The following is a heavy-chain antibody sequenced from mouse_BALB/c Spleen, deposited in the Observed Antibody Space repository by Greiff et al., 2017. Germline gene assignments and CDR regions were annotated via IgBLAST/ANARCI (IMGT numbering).Heavy chain of an antibody. CDR1: GYTFTSYW. CDR2: INPSTGYT. D-gene: IGHD2-4*01. CDR3: ARSLYDYDGFAY. J-gene: IGHJ3*01. Sequence: VQLQQSGAELAKPGASVKMSCKASGYTFTSYWMHWVKQRPGQGLEWIGYINPSTGYTEYNQKFKDKATLTADKSSSTAYMQLSSLTSEDSAVYYCARSLYDYDGFAYWGQGTLVTVSA. V-gene: IGHV1-7*01.